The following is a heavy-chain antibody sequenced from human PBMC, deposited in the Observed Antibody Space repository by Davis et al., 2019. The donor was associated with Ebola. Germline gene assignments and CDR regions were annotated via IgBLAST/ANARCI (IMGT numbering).Heavy chain of an antibody. CDR2: IRSKAYGGTT. D-gene: IGHD5-12*01. J-gene: IGHJ4*02. Sequence: GESLKISCTASGFTFGDYAMSWFRQAPGKGLEWVGFIRSKAYGGTTEYAASVKGRFTISRDDSKNTLYLQMNSLKTEDTALYYCNTGTRNKVDRGYWGQGTLVTVSS. V-gene: IGHV3-49*03. CDR3: NTGTRNKVDRGY. CDR1: GFTFGDYA.